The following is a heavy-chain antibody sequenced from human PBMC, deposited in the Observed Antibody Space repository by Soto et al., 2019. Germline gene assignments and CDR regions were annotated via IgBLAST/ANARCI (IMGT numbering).Heavy chain of an antibody. Sequence: QVQLVQSGAEVKRPGSSVKVSCKASGDMFRNSAFSWVRQAPGQGVAWMGVIIPLFRKTDVAQKFRGRVNLTADESTSSLYMEVSSLTSEDTAVYYCARARLSNGDPNIYFFYGLDVWGQGTTITVSS. CDR1: GDMFRNSA. V-gene: IGHV1-69*01. J-gene: IGHJ6*02. D-gene: IGHD3-10*01. CDR2: IIPLFRKT. CDR3: ARARLSNGDPNIYFFYGLDV.